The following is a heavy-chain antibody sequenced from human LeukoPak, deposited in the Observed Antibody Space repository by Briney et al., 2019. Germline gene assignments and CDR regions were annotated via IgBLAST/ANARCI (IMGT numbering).Heavy chain of an antibody. CDR3: ARVFCSGGSCHFDY. CDR2: KYARGSS. J-gene: IGHJ4*02. CDR1: GGSISNYY. Sequence: SETLSLTCTVSGGSISNYYWSWIRQPAGKGLEWIERKYARGSSNYNPPVQSRVTMSVDTSKNQFSLKLSSVTAADTAVYYCARVFCSGGSCHFDYWGQGTLVTVSS. V-gene: IGHV4-4*07. D-gene: IGHD2-15*01.